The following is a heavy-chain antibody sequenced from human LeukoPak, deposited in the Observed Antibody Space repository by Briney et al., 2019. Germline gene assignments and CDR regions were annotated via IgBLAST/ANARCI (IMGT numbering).Heavy chain of an antibody. CDR1: GGSISSYY. CDR2: IYYSGST. J-gene: IGHJ6*02. CDR3: ARALRESREDSTYGMDV. D-gene: IGHD2-15*01. V-gene: IGHV4-59*01. Sequence: SDTLSLTCTVSGGSISSYYWSWIRQPPGKGLEWIGYIYYSGSTNYNPSLKSRVTISVDTSKNQFSLKLSSVTAADTAVYYCARALRESREDSTYGMDVWGQGTTVTVSS.